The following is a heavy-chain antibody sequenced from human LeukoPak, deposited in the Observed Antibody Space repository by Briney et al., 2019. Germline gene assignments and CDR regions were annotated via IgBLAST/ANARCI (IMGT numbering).Heavy chain of an antibody. V-gene: IGHV4-59*01. D-gene: IGHD5-18*01. CDR1: SGSISGYY. CDR3: ARGAWGGYSYGYYYYYYYMDV. Sequence: SETLSLTCTVSSGSISGYYWSWIRQPPGKGLEWIGYIHYSGSTNYNPSLKSRVTISVDTSKNQFSLKLSSVTAADTAVYYCARGAWGGYSYGYYYYYYYMDVWGKGTTVTISS. J-gene: IGHJ6*03. CDR2: IHYSGST.